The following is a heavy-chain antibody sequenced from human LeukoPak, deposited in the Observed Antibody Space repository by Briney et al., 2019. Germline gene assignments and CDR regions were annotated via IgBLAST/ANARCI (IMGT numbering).Heavy chain of an antibody. CDR3: AKAIDSRGYWYERGADY. J-gene: IGHJ4*02. CDR2: ISGRGDTT. D-gene: IGHD3-22*01. V-gene: IGHV3-23*01. CDR1: GFTFSSHA. Sequence: PGGSLRLSCAASGFTFSSHAMIWVRQAPGKGLEWVSTISGRGDTTYDADSVKGRFTISRDNSKNTMFLQMSSLRAEDTAIYYCAKAIDSRGYWYERGADYWGQGTLVTVSS.